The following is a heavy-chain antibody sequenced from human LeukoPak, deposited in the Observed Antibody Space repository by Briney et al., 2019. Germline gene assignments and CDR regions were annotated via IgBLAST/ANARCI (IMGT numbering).Heavy chain of an antibody. Sequence: SETLSLTCTVSGGSISSSSYYWGWIRQPPGKGLEWIGSIYYSGSTYYNPSLKSRVTISVDTSKNQFSLKLSSVTAADTAVYYCARDLASSGWYPYRDYWGQGTLVTVSS. J-gene: IGHJ4*02. D-gene: IGHD6-19*01. V-gene: IGHV4-39*07. CDR2: IYYSGST. CDR1: GGSISSSSYY. CDR3: ARDLASSGWYPYRDY.